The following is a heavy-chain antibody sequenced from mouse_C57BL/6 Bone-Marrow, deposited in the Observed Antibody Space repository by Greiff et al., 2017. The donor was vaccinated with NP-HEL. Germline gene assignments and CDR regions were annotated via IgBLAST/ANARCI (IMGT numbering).Heavy chain of an antibody. CDR2: ISSGSSTI. V-gene: IGHV5-17*01. D-gene: IGHD2-4*01. Sequence: VQLKESGGGLVKPGGSLKLSCAASGFTFSDYGMHWVRQAPEKGLEWVAYISSGSSTIYYADTVKGRFTISRDNAKNTLFLQMTSLRSEDTAMYYCARRPIGLRRGYFDYWGQGTTLTVSS. J-gene: IGHJ2*01. CDR3: ARRPIGLRRGYFDY. CDR1: GFTFSDYG.